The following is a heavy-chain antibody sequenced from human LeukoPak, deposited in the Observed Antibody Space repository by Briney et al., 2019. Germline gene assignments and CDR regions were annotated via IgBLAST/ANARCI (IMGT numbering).Heavy chain of an antibody. D-gene: IGHD6-13*01. CDR1: GFTFSSYE. CDR2: ISSSGSTI. Sequence: GGSLRLSCAASGFTFSSYEMNWVRQAPGKGLEWVSYISSSGSTIYYADSVKGRFTISRDNAKNSLYLQMNSLRAEDTAVYYCARAPGYRSFLDYWGQGTLVTVSS. V-gene: IGHV3-48*03. CDR3: ARAPGYRSFLDY. J-gene: IGHJ4*02.